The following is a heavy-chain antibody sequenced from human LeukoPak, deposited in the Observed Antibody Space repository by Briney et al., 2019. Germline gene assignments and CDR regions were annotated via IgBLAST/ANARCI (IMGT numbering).Heavy chain of an antibody. D-gene: IGHD4-17*01. V-gene: IGHV3-23*01. CDR1: GGSFSGYY. Sequence: PSETLSLTCAVYGGSFSGYYWSWVRQAPGKGLEWVSAISGSGGSTYYADSVKGRFTISRDNSKNTLYLQMNSLRAEDTAVYYCGSTVTTPWGQGTLVTVSS. CDR2: ISGSGGST. CDR3: GSTVTTP. J-gene: IGHJ4*02.